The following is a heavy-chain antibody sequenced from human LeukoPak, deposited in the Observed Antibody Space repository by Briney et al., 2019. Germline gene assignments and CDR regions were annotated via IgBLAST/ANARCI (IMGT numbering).Heavy chain of an antibody. J-gene: IGHJ4*02. D-gene: IGHD2-8*01. CDR3: ARSEYTNPYFDF. CDR1: GDSFSTYG. V-gene: IGHV1-18*01. CDR2: ISPSNGNT. Sequence: AAVRVSCWASGDSFSTYGINWVRQAPGQGLEWLGWISPSNGNTDYVQRFQGRVTMTTDTSTATAYMEQRSLRSDDTAFYYCARSEYTNPYFDFWGQGTLVTVSS.